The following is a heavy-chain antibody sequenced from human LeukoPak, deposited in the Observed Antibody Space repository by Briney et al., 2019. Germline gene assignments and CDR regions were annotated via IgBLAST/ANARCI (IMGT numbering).Heavy chain of an antibody. CDR2: ISYDGSNK. V-gene: IGHV3-30*04. CDR3: ARDRWYYDILTGSTRYYYYYGMDV. Sequence: GGSLRLSCAASGFTFSSYAIHWVRQAPGKGLEWVAVISYDGSNKYYADYVKGRFTISRDNSKNTLYLQMNSLRSEDTAVYYCARDRWYYDILTGSTRYYYYYGMDVWGQGTTVTVSS. CDR1: GFTFSSYA. D-gene: IGHD3-9*01. J-gene: IGHJ6*02.